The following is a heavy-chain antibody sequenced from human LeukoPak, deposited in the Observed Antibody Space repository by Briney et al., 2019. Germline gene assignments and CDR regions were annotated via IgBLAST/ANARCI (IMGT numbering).Heavy chain of an antibody. D-gene: IGHD5-12*01. Sequence: ASVKVSCKASGGTFSSYAISWVRQAPGQGLEWMGGIIPIFGTANYAQKFQGRVTITADKSTSTAYMELSSLRSEDTAVYYCGGGGYDSFVDYWGQGTLVTVSS. CDR2: IIPIFGTA. V-gene: IGHV1-69*06. CDR3: GGGGYDSFVDY. J-gene: IGHJ4*02. CDR1: GGTFSSYA.